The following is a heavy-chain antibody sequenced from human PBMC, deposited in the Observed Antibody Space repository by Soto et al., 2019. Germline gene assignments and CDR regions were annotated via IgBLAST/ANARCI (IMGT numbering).Heavy chain of an antibody. CDR1: GCSISSGGYS. D-gene: IGHD2-15*01. CDR2: IYHSGST. V-gene: IGHV4-30-2*01. J-gene: IGHJ4*02. Sequence: QLQLPESGSGLVKPSQTLSLTCAVSGCSISSGGYSWSWIRQPPGKGLEWIGYIYHSGSTYYNPSLKSRVTISVDRSKNQFSLKLSSVTAADTAVYYCARARGVAATRALDYWGQGTLVTVSS. CDR3: ARARGVAATRALDY.